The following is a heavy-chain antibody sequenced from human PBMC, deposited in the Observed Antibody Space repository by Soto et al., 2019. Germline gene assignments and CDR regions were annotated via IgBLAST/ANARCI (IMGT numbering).Heavy chain of an antibody. Sequence: PSETLSLTCTVSGGSISSYYWSWIRQPPGKGLEWIGYIYYSGSTNYNPSLKSRVTISVDTSKNQFSLKLSSVTAADTAVYYCARLRAGQQLGAEYFDYWGQGTLVTVSS. CDR2: IYYSGST. CDR3: ARLRAGQQLGAEYFDY. J-gene: IGHJ4*02. V-gene: IGHV4-59*08. CDR1: GGSISSYY. D-gene: IGHD6-13*01.